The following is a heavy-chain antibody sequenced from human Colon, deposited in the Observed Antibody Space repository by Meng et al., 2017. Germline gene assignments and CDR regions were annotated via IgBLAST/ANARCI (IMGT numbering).Heavy chain of an antibody. CDR2: INTDGSNT. V-gene: IGHV3-74*01. CDR1: GFTFSRYW. CDR3: VRGIGITVAGSMDY. Sequence: GESLKISCAASGFTFSRYWMHWVRQAPGKGPVWVSRINTDGSNTAYADSVKGRFTISRDNAKDTLNLQMNSLRAEDTAVYYCVRGIGITVAGSMDYWGQGTLVTVSS. J-gene: IGHJ4*02. D-gene: IGHD6-19*01.